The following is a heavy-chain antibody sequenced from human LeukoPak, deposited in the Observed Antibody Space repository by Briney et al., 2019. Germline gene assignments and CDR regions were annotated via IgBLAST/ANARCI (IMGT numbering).Heavy chain of an antibody. CDR3: ARGSDSNRDGWFDP. CDR1: GGSISSYY. V-gene: IGHV4-4*07. D-gene: IGHD6-13*01. J-gene: IGHJ5*02. CDR2: IYTSGST. Sequence: SETLSLTCTVSGGSISSYYWSWIRQPAGKGLEWIGRIYTSGSTNYNPSLKSRVTMSVDTSKIQFSLKLSSVTAADTAVYYCARGSDSNRDGWFDPWGQGTLVTVSS.